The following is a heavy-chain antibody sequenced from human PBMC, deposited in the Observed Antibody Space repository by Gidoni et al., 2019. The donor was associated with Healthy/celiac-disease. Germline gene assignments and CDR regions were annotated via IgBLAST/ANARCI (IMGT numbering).Heavy chain of an antibody. CDR3: AKAYRVGERKGGMDV. Sequence: QVQLVESGGGVVQPWTFMRLSSAASGLPLCRNGMHWVRQATGKGLEGGAVISYDGINKDDADSVKGRFTISRDNSKNRRDLQMNSLGAEDTAVYYCAKAYRVGERKGGMDVWGQGTTVTVSS. D-gene: IGHD3-10*01. J-gene: IGHJ6*02. CDR2: ISYDGINK. V-gene: IGHV3-30*18. CDR1: GLPLCRNG.